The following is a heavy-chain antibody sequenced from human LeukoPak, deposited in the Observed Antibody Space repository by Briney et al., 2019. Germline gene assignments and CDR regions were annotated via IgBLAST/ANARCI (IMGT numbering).Heavy chain of an antibody. Sequence: GGSLRLSCAASGFTFSSYGIHWVRQAPGKGLEWVAFIRYDGNNKYYADSVKGRFTISRDNSKNTRYLQMNRRRTEDTAVYYCANDRGSGWYYYFDYWGQGTLVTVSS. CDR2: IRYDGNNK. V-gene: IGHV3-30*02. CDR3: ANDRGSGWYYYFDY. D-gene: IGHD6-19*01. CDR1: GFTFSSYG. J-gene: IGHJ4*02.